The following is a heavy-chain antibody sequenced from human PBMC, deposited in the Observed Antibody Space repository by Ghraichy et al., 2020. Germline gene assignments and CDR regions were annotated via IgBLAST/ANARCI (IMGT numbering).Heavy chain of an antibody. CDR2: IYYSGP. CDR3: ARAQSNRPTDAFDI. CDR1: GVYVGGYY. Sequence: SETLSLTCNVSGVYVGGYYLNWIRQPPGKGLEWIGDIYYSGPAYNPSLRSRVTASIDTSRNQFSLNLRSVNAAATAVYYCARAQSNRPTDAFDIWGQGTVVTVSS. D-gene: IGHD4-11*01. J-gene: IGHJ3*02. V-gene: IGHV4-59*02.